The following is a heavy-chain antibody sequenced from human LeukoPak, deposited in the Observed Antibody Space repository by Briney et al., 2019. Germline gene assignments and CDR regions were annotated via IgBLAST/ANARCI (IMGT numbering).Heavy chain of an antibody. Sequence: GGSLRLSCAASGFTFSSAAMLWVRQAPGKGLEYVAAIRSDGGNTYYGNSVKGRFTISRDNSKDTLYLQVGSLRAEDTAVYYCARGPGSGKYYLTYWGQGTLVTVAS. V-gene: IGHV3-64*01. CDR3: ARGPGSGKYYLTY. D-gene: IGHD3-10*01. CDR2: IRSDGGNT. CDR1: GFTFSSAA. J-gene: IGHJ4*02.